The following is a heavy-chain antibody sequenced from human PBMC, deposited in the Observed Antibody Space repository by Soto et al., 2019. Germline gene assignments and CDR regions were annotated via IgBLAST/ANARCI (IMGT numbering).Heavy chain of an antibody. Sequence: QVQLVQSGAEVKKPGASVKVSCKASGYTFTSYGISWVRQAPGQGLEWMGWISAYNGNTNYAQKLQGRVTMTTDTSTSTAYMEPRSLRSDDTAVYYCATDSSGYFRYYYYGMDVWGQGTTVTVSS. V-gene: IGHV1-18*01. CDR3: ATDSSGYFRYYYYGMDV. J-gene: IGHJ6*02. CDR2: ISAYNGNT. CDR1: GYTFTSYG. D-gene: IGHD3-22*01.